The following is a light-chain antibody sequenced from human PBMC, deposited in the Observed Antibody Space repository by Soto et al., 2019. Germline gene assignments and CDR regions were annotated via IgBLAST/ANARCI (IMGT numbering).Light chain of an antibody. CDR1: QSIGRF. J-gene: IGKJ1*01. V-gene: IGKV1-39*01. Sequence: DIQMTQAPSSLSASIGDRVTITCRASQSIGRFLNWYQQKPGKAPKLPIYGASNLQSGVPSTFSGSGSGTDFTLTISSLQPEDFATYYCQQSQSTPRTFGQGTKVEIK. CDR2: GAS. CDR3: QQSQSTPRT.